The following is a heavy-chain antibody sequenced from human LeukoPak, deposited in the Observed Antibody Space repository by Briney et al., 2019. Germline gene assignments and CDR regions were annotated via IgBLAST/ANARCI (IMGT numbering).Heavy chain of an antibody. CDR2: IFYNGNT. J-gene: IGHJ4*02. V-gene: IGHV4-59*01. CDR1: GGSIGGYF. CDR3: ARFAYCGGHCWYYFDY. D-gene: IGHD2-21*02. Sequence: SETLSLTCTVSGGSIGGYFLSWLRQPPAKGLAWVGWIFYNGNTNYNSSLKSRLTMSVDASKNQFYLKLNSVTAADTAVYYCARFAYCGGHCWYYFDYWGQGSLVTVSS.